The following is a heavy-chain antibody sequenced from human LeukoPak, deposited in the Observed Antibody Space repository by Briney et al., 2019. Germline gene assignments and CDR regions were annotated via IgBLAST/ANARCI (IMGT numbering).Heavy chain of an antibody. J-gene: IGHJ4*02. V-gene: IGHV3-30*02. Sequence: SGGSLRLSCVASGFTFSSYGMHWVRQAPGKGLEWVAFIRYDGSNKYYADSVKGRFTISRDNSKNTLYLQMNSLRAEDTAVYYCAKALPRTALDFDYWGQGTLVTVSS. CDR2: IRYDGSNK. D-gene: IGHD5-18*01. CDR3: AKALPRTALDFDY. CDR1: GFTFSSYG.